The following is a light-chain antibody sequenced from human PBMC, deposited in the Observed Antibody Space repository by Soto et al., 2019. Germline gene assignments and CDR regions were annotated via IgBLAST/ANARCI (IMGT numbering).Light chain of an antibody. CDR1: ENVLYSSNNKNF. CDR2: WAS. CDR3: QQYYSTPVT. Sequence: DIVMTQSPDSLAVSLGERATINCKSSENVLYSSNNKNFLAWYQQKHGQPPRLLIYWASTRESGVPDRFSGSGSETDFTLTISSLQAEDVAVYFCQQYYSTPVTFGQGTRLEIK. V-gene: IGKV4-1*01. J-gene: IGKJ5*01.